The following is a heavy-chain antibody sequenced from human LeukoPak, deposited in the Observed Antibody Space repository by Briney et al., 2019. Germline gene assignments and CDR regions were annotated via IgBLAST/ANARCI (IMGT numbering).Heavy chain of an antibody. D-gene: IGHD2-2*01. CDR2: INHSGST. CDR3: ARDRAVVVPAATEYYYYYYGMDV. J-gene: IGHJ6*02. Sequence: KPSETLSLTCAVYGGSFSGYYWSWIRQPPGKGLEWIGEINHSGSTNYNPSLKSRVTISVDTSKNQFSLKLSSVTAADTAVYYCARDRAVVVPAATEYYYYYYGMDVWGQGTTVTVSS. V-gene: IGHV4-34*01. CDR1: GGSFSGYY.